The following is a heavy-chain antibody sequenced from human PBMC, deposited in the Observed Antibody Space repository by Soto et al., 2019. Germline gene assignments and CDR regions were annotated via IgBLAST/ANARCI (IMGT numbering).Heavy chain of an antibody. D-gene: IGHD6-13*01. Sequence: QVQLQESGPGLVKPSGTLSLTCAVSGGSISSTNWWTWVRQSPGRGLEWIGEIYHSGTTNYSPSLKGGVNIALDMSTNHFSRTLISVTAADTAVYYCAFAATADFDYWGKGILVTVSS. CDR3: AFAATADFDY. CDR2: IYHSGTT. V-gene: IGHV4-4*02. J-gene: IGHJ4*02. CDR1: GGSISSTNW.